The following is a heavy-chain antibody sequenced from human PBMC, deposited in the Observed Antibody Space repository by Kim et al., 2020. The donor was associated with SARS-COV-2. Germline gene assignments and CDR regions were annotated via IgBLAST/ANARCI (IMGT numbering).Heavy chain of an antibody. Sequence: SVKGRFTISRDNSKNTLYLQMNSLRAEDTAVYYCARTGYSYGLWTDAFDIWGQGTMVTVSS. V-gene: IGHV3-30*07. CDR3: ARTGYSYGLWTDAFDI. D-gene: IGHD5-18*01. J-gene: IGHJ3*02.